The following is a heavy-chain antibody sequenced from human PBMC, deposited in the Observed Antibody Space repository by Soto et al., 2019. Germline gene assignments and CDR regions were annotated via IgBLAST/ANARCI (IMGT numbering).Heavy chain of an antibody. J-gene: IGHJ4*02. CDR2: IYDSERT. V-gene: IGHV4-61*01. CDR1: GGSVNSGSQF. CDR3: AARTVFRPLDY. Sequence: SETLSLTCSVSGGSVNSGSQFWSWIRQPPGKELEWIGYIYDSERTNYNPSLKSRVTISQDTSKNQFSLTLRSATAADTAIYYCAARTVFRPLDYWGQGTLVTVSS.